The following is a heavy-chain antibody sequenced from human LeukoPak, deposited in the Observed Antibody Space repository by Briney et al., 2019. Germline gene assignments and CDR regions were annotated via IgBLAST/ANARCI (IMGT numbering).Heavy chain of an antibody. V-gene: IGHV3-7*03. CDR1: GFTLSSYW. Sequence: GGSLGLSCAASGFTLSSYWMSWVRQAPGKGLEWVANIKEDGSEKYYVDSAKGRFTISRDNAKNSLYLHMNSLTAEDTAMYYCARDWVAGVPFDAFDIWGQGTMVSVSS. CDR2: IKEDGSEK. D-gene: IGHD3-10*01. CDR3: ARDWVAGVPFDAFDI. J-gene: IGHJ3*02.